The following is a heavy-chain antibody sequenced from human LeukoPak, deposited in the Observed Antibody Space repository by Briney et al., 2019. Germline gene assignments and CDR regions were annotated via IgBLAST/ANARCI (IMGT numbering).Heavy chain of an antibody. CDR1: GFTFSSSW. D-gene: IGHD5-18*01. CDR2: INGDGSST. Sequence: GASLRLCCAAAGFTFSSSWMYWVRQAPGKGLVLVSRINGDGSSTSYADSVKGRFTISRENAKNTLYLQMNRLRAEDTAVYYCIGYTHGWFDYWGQGTLVTGSS. J-gene: IGHJ4*02. CDR3: IGYTHGWFDY. V-gene: IGHV3-74*01.